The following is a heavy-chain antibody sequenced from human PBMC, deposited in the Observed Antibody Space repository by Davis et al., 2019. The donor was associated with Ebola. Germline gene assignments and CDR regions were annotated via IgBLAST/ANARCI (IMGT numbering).Heavy chain of an antibody. Sequence: PEGSLRLSCEASGFSFSTHAMSWVRQAPGKGLEYVSVISGYGGITNYADSVKGRFTISRDNSKNTLYLQMNSLRVEDTAVYYCAKAKPTDISVSAVDYWGQGTLVTVSS. CDR3: AKAKPTDISVSAVDY. V-gene: IGHV3-23*01. J-gene: IGHJ4*02. D-gene: IGHD6-19*01. CDR2: ISGYGGIT. CDR1: GFSFSTHA.